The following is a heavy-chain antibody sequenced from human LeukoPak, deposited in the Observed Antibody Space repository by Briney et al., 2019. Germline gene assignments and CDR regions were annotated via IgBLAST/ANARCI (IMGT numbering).Heavy chain of an antibody. Sequence: SETLSLTCAVYGGSFSGYYWSWIRQPPGKGLEWIGSIYHSGSTYYNPSLKSRVTISVDTSKNQFSLKLSSVTAADTAVYYCARGPRSGRNYYMDVWGKGTTVTVSS. CDR2: IYHSGST. D-gene: IGHD3-10*01. V-gene: IGHV4-34*01. J-gene: IGHJ6*03. CDR1: GGSFSGYY. CDR3: ARGPRSGRNYYMDV.